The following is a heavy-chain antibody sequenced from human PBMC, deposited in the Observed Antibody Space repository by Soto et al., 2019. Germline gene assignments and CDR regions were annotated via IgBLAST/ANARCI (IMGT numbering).Heavy chain of an antibody. CDR1: GYSISSGYY. V-gene: IGHV4-38-2*01. Sequence: KPSETLSLTCAVSGYSISSGYYWGWIRQPPGKGLKWIGSIFHSGSTYYNPSLKSRVTISVDTSENQFSLKVSSVTAADTAVYYCARLTYYYDTSGLGGVDYWGQGTLVTVSS. CDR2: IFHSGST. CDR3: ARLTYYYDTSGLGGVDY. D-gene: IGHD3-22*01. J-gene: IGHJ4*02.